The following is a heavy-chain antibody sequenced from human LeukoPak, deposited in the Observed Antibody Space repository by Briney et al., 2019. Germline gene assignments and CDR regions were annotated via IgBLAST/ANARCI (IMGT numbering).Heavy chain of an antibody. CDR3: ARTSGSYDPWFDP. CDR2: IDWDDDK. Sequence: PGPTLVNPTQTLTLTCTFSGFSLNTRGMCVSWIRQPSGKALEWLALIDWDDDKYYSTSLKTRLTISKDSSKNQVVLTMTNMDPVDTATYYCARTSGSYDPWFDPWGQGTLVTVSS. J-gene: IGHJ5*02. V-gene: IGHV2-70*01. CDR1: GFSLNTRGMC. D-gene: IGHD1-26*01.